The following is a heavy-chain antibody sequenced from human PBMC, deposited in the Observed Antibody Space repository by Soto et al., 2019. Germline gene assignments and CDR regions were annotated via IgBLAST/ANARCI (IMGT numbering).Heavy chain of an antibody. CDR1: GVSFSGYY. CDR2: INHSGST. D-gene: IGHD6-19*01. V-gene: IGHV4-34*01. J-gene: IGHJ6*03. Sequence: SETLSLTCAVYGVSFSGYYWSWIRQPPGKGLEWIGEINHSGSTNYNPSLKSRVTISVDTSKNQFSLKLSSVTAADTAVYYCAGQAVAGISYYYYMDVWGKGTTVTVSS. CDR3: AGQAVAGISYYYYMDV.